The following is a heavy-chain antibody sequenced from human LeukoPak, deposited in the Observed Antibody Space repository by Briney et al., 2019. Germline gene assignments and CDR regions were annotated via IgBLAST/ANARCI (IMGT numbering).Heavy chain of an antibody. Sequence: GGSLRLSCAASGFTFSSYAMHWVRQAPGKGLEWVAVISYDGSNKYYADSVKGRFTISRDNSKNTLYLQMNSLRAEDTAVHYCARDLGILTGYRPPDYWGQGTLVTVSS. CDR1: GFTFSSYA. D-gene: IGHD3-9*01. J-gene: IGHJ4*02. V-gene: IGHV3-30-3*01. CDR3: ARDLGILTGYRPPDY. CDR2: ISYDGSNK.